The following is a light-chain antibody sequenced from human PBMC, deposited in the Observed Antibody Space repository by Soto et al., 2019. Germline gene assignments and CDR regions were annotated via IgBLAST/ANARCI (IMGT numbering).Light chain of an antibody. CDR3: QQYNNWPRT. CDR2: GAS. V-gene: IGKV3-15*01. J-gene: IGKJ1*01. Sequence: EIVMTQSPVTLSVSSGERATLSCRASQSVSSNLAWYQQKPGQAPRLLIYGASTRATGIPARFSGSRSGTEFTLTISSLQSEDFAVYYCQQYNNWPRTFGQGTKVEI. CDR1: QSVSSN.